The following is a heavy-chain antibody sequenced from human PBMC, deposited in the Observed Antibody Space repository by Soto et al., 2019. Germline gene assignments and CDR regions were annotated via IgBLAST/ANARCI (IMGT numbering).Heavy chain of an antibody. CDR3: AKFGAPIAPGSRVGDYYYYGMDV. Sequence: QVQLVESGGGVVQPGRSLRLSCAASGFTFSSYGMHWVRQAPGKGLEWVAVISYDGSNKYYADSVKGRFTISRDNSKNTLYLQMNSLRAEDTAVYYCAKFGAPIAPGSRVGDYYYYGMDVWGQGTTVTVSS. CDR2: ISYDGSNK. D-gene: IGHD6-25*01. CDR1: GFTFSSYG. V-gene: IGHV3-30*18. J-gene: IGHJ6*02.